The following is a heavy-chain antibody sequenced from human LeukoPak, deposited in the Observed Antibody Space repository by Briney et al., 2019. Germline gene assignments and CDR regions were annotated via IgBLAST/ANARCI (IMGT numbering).Heavy chain of an antibody. Sequence: ASVKVSCKASGYTFTGYYMHWVRQARGQGLEWMGWINPNSGGTNYAQKFQGRVTMTRDTSISTAYMELSRLRSDDTAVYYCARGLAVAGVTFDYWGQGTLVTVSS. CDR1: GYTFTGYY. D-gene: IGHD6-19*01. J-gene: IGHJ4*02. CDR3: ARGLAVAGVTFDY. CDR2: INPNSGGT. V-gene: IGHV1-2*02.